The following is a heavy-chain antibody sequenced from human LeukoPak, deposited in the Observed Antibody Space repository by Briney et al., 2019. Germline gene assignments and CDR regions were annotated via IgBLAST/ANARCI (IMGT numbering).Heavy chain of an antibody. Sequence: ASVKVSCKASGYTFTGYYMHWVRQAPGQGLEWMGGIIPIFGTANYAQKFQGRVTITTDESTSTAYMELSSLRSEDTAVYYCASGLLWFGEFQPYYFDYWGQGTLVTVSS. V-gene: IGHV1-69*05. D-gene: IGHD3-10*01. CDR1: GYTFTGYY. CDR2: IIPIFGTA. J-gene: IGHJ4*02. CDR3: ASGLLWFGEFQPYYFDY.